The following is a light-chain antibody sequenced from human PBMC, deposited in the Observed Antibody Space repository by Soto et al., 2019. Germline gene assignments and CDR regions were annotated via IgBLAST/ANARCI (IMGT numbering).Light chain of an antibody. CDR3: AAWDDSLNGVV. Sequence: QSVLTQPPSASGTPGQRVTISCSGSSSNIGSNIVHWYQQLPGTAPKLLIYSYNQRPSGVPDRFSGSKSGTSASLAISGLQSEDEDDYYCAAWDDSLNGVVFGGGTKLTVL. V-gene: IGLV1-44*01. CDR1: SSNIGSNI. J-gene: IGLJ2*01. CDR2: SYN.